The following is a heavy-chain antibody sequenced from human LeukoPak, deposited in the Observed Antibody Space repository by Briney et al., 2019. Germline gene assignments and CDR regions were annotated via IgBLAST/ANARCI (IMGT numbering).Heavy chain of an antibody. Sequence: SETLSLTCSVSGGSLGTNFWSWIRQVPGKGLEWIGYRSSSGNNNYNPSLRSRVTIPIDTSKKQFSLELNSVTAADTAVYYCARSDTHHIHSSSWHFDYWGQGRLVTVSS. CDR1: GGSLGTNF. D-gene: IGHD6-13*01. CDR3: ARSDTHHIHSSSWHFDY. J-gene: IGHJ4*02. CDR2: RSSSGNN. V-gene: IGHV4-59*01.